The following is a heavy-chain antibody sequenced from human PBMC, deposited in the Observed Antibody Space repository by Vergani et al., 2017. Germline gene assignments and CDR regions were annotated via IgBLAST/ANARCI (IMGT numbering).Heavy chain of an antibody. D-gene: IGHD3-22*01. CDR1: GFSFTTYA. J-gene: IGHJ5*02. CDR3: ARVGWSYYDSSGYYYAPGGWFDP. CDR2: INTNGDYT. V-gene: IGHV3-23*01. Sequence: EVQLLESGGDLVQPGGSLRLSCAASGFSFTTYAMSWVRQAPGKGLEWVSTINTNGDYTRYGDSVKGRFTISRDNSKSTLYLQMNSLRAEDTAIYYCARVGWSYYDSSGYYYAPGGWFDPWGQGTLVTVSS.